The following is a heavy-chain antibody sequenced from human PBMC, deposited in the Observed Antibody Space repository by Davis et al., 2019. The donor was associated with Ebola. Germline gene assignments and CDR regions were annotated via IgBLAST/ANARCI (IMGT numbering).Heavy chain of an antibody. D-gene: IGHD3-10*01. CDR3: ARGYYYGSGSFPGY. CDR2: INHSGST. CDR1: GGSFSGYY. V-gene: IGHV4-34*01. J-gene: IGHJ4*02. Sequence: MPSETLSLTCAVYGGSFSGYYWSWIRQPPGKGLEWIGEINHSGSTNYNPSLKSRVTISVDTSKNQFSLKLSSVTAADTAVYYCARGYYYGSGSFPGYWGQGTLVTVSS.